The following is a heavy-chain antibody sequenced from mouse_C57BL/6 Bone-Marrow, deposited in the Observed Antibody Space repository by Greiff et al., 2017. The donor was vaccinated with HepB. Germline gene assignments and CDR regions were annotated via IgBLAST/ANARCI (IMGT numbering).Heavy chain of an antibody. Sequence: QVQLQQSGAELVRPGASVKLSCKTSGYTFTDYYINWVKQRPGQGLEWIARIYPGSGNTYYNEKFKGKATLTAEKSSSTAYMQLSSLTSEDSAVYFCARRTFYYFDYWGQGTTLTVSS. J-gene: IGHJ2*01. CDR1: GYTFTDYY. CDR2: IYPGSGNT. CDR3: ARRTFYYFDY. V-gene: IGHV1-76*01.